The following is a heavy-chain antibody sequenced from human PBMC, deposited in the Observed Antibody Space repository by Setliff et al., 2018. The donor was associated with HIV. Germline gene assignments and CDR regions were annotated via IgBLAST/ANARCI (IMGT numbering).Heavy chain of an antibody. V-gene: IGHV4-38-2*01. Sequence: SETLSLTCAVSGYSISRGYYWGWVRQPPEKGLEWIGSFYHSRSTNYHPSLKSRLTISIDTSKNQFSLKLSSVTAADTAVYYCARLGYCSRTTCYGYYYMDVWGKGTTVTVSS. CDR3: ARLGYCSRTTCYGYYYMDV. CDR2: FYHSRST. J-gene: IGHJ6*03. CDR1: GYSISRGYY. D-gene: IGHD2-2*01.